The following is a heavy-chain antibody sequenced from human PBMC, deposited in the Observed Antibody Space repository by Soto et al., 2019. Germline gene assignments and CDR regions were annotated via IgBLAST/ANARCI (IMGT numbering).Heavy chain of an antibody. CDR3: AKDPPISCSTNGVCPRDDMDV. Sequence: EAQLLESGGGLVQPAGSLRLSCAASGFHFDRYPMSWVRQAPGKGLEWVSSISGTSGHTYYADSVRGRFTISRENSKNTLFLQMSSLRAEETAVYYCAKDPPISCSTNGVCPRDDMDVWGQGTTVTVSS. CDR1: GFHFDRYP. D-gene: IGHD2-8*01. V-gene: IGHV3-23*01. J-gene: IGHJ6*02. CDR2: ISGTSGHT.